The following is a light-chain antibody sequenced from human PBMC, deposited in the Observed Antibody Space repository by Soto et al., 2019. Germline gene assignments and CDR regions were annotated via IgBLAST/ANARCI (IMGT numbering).Light chain of an antibody. Sequence: DIPMTQSPSSLSASVGDRVSITCRASQGISNNLAWYQQKPGKVPKLLIYAASTLQSGVPSRFSGSGSGTDFTLTISSLQPEDVATDYCQQYNDAPWTFGPGTKVEIK. CDR3: QQYNDAPWT. CDR2: AAS. J-gene: IGKJ1*01. V-gene: IGKV1-27*01. CDR1: QGISNN.